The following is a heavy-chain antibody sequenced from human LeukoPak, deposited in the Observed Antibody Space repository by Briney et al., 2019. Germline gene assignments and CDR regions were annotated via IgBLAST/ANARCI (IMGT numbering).Heavy chain of an antibody. D-gene: IGHD6-19*01. J-gene: IGHJ4*02. CDR2: ISHSGST. V-gene: IGHV4-34*01. CDR1: GGSFSGYY. CDR3: ARLDSSGWDFDY. Sequence: SETLSLTCAVYGGSFSGYYWSWIRQPPGKGLEWIGEISHSGSTNYNPSLKSRVTISVDTSKNQFSLKLSSVTAADTAVYYCARLDSSGWDFDYWGQGTLVTVSS.